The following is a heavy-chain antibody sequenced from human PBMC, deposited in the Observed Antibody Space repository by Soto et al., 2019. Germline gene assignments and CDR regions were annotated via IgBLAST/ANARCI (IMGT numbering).Heavy chain of an antibody. CDR1: GGSISSSSYH. J-gene: IGHJ4*02. V-gene: IGHV4-39*01. CDR3: ARGRNVVRGVITKYYFDY. Sequence: SETLSLTCTVSGGSISSSSYHWGWIRQPPGKGLEWIGSIYYSGSTYYNPSLKSRVTISVDTSKNQFSLKLSSVTAADTAVYYCARGRNVVRGVITKYYFDYWGQGTLVTVSS. D-gene: IGHD3-10*01. CDR2: IYYSGST.